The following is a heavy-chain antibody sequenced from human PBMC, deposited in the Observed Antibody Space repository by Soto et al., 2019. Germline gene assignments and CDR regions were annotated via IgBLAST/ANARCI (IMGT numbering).Heavy chain of an antibody. CDR2: IDWNRATV. D-gene: IGHD3-3*01. J-gene: IGHJ4*02. CDR3: VKDVGSRHYDFTNFDS. CDR1: GFIFDDYA. V-gene: IGHV3-9*01. Sequence: DVHLVESGGGVVQPGGSLRLSCQASGFIFDDYALHWVRQVPGKGLEWVSGIDWNRATVGYADSVKGRFTLSRDNARNSVFLQMTSLRLEDTAFYYCVKDVGSRHYDFTNFDSWGQGTLVTVSS.